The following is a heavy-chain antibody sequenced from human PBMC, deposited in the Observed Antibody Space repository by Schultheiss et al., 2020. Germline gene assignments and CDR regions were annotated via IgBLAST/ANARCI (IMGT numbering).Heavy chain of an antibody. Sequence: GGSLRLSCAASGFTFSSYGMHWVRQAPGKGLEWVAVIWYDGSNKYYADSVKGRFTISRDDSENMLYLQMNSLKTEDTAVYYCAKEGGQLGLDYWGQGTLVTVSS. CDR2: IWYDGSNK. D-gene: IGHD6-6*01. J-gene: IGHJ4*02. CDR3: AKEGGQLGLDY. V-gene: IGHV3-33*06. CDR1: GFTFSSYG.